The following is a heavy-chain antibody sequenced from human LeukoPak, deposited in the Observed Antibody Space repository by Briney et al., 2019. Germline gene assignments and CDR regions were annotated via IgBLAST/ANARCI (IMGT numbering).Heavy chain of an antibody. CDR3: ARDLEGDCSSTSCFPN. J-gene: IGHJ4*02. CDR2: INPNSGGT. Sequence: ASVKVSCKASGYTFTSYYMHWVRQAPGQGLEWMVWINPNSGGTNYAQKFQGRVTMTRDTSISTAYMELSRLRSDDTAVYYCARDLEGDCSSTSCFPNWGQGTLVTVSS. CDR1: GYTFTSYY. V-gene: IGHV1-2*02. D-gene: IGHD2-2*01.